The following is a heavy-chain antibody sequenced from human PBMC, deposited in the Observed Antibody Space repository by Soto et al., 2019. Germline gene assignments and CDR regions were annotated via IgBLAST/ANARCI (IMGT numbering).Heavy chain of an antibody. CDR3: ARSGDCGGPNCYAGFDY. CDR2: IKQGGSEK. CDR1: RFTFSNYW. D-gene: IGHD2-2*01. Sequence: EVQLVESGGGLVQPGGSLRLSCAAARFTFSNYWMSWVRQAPGKGLEWVANIKQGGSEKYYVDSVKGRFTISKDNAKNSLYLQMNSLGAADTAVYYCARSGDCGGPNCYAGFDYWGQGTLVTVSS. V-gene: IGHV3-7*05. J-gene: IGHJ4*02.